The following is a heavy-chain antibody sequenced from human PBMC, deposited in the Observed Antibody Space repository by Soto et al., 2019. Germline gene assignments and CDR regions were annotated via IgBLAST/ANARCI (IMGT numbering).Heavy chain of an antibody. V-gene: IGHV4-39*01. J-gene: IGHJ4*02. D-gene: IGHD3-3*01. CDR3: ARQHYDFWSGPANYFDY. Sequence: SLTCTVSGGSISSSSYYWGWIRQPPGKGLEWIGSIYYSGSTYYNPSLKSRVTISVDTSKNQFSLKLSSVTAADTAVYYCARQHYDFWSGPANYFDYWGQGTLVTVSS. CDR1: GGSISSSSYY. CDR2: IYYSGST.